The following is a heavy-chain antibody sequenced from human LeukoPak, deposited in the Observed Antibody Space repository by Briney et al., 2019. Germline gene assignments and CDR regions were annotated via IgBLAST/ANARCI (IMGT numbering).Heavy chain of an antibody. Sequence: GGSLRLSCAASGFTFSSYAMSWVRQAPGKGLEWVSAISGSGGGTYYADSVKGRFTISRDNSKNTLYLQMNSLRAEDTAVYYCAKDHDWNSVGLFDYWGQGTLVTVSP. D-gene: IGHD1-7*01. V-gene: IGHV3-23*01. J-gene: IGHJ4*02. CDR3: AKDHDWNSVGLFDY. CDR1: GFTFSSYA. CDR2: ISGSGGGT.